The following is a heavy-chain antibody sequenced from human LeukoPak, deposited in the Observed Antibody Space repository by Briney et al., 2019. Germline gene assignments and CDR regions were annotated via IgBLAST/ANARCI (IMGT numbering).Heavy chain of an antibody. CDR3: AKTRDGDSGPVNY. V-gene: IGHV3-23*01. D-gene: IGHD6-19*01. J-gene: IGHJ4*02. Sequence: PGGSLRLSCAASGFTFSNYAMSWVRQAPGMGLEWVSIISNSGGGTYYADSVKGRFTISRDNFKNTLYLQMKSLRPEDKAVYYCAKTRDGDSGPVNYWGQGALVTVSA. CDR2: ISNSGGGT. CDR1: GFTFSNYA.